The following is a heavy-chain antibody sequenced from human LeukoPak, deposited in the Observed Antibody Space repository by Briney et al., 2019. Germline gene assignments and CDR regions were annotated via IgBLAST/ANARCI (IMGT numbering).Heavy chain of an antibody. D-gene: IGHD6-13*01. Sequence: ASVKVSCKASGYTFTSYGISWVRQAPGQGLEWMGWISAYNGNTNYAQILQGRVTMTTDTSTSTAYMELRSLRSDDTAVYYCARVWQQQLVLDYWGQGTLVTVCS. CDR1: GYTFTSYG. J-gene: IGHJ4*02. V-gene: IGHV1-18*01. CDR2: ISAYNGNT. CDR3: ARVWQQQLVLDY.